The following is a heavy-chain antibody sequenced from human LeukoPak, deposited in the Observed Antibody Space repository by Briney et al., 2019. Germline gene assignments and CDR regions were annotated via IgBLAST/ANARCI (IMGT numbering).Heavy chain of an antibody. J-gene: IGHJ4*02. CDR1: GFTVSSNY. CDR3: ARGSSGYVFDY. CDR2: IYSGGST. V-gene: IGHV3-66*01. D-gene: IGHD6-19*01. Sequence: GGSLRLSCAASGFTVSSNYMSWVRQAPGKGLEGVSVIYSGGSTYYADSVKGRFTISRDNSKNTLYLQMNSLRAEDTAVYYCARGSSGYVFDYWGQGTLVTVSS.